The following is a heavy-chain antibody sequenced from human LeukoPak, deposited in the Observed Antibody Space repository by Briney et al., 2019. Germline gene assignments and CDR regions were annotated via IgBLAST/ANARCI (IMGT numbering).Heavy chain of an antibody. D-gene: IGHD3-10*01. Sequence: SVTVSCKASGGTFSSYAISWVRQAPGQGLEWMGGIIPIFGTANYAQKFQGRVTITTDESTSTAYMELSSLRSEDTAVYYCARLGSRSYAFDIWGQGTMVTVSS. J-gene: IGHJ3*02. CDR3: ARLGSRSYAFDI. CDR2: IIPIFGTA. CDR1: GGTFSSYA. V-gene: IGHV1-69*05.